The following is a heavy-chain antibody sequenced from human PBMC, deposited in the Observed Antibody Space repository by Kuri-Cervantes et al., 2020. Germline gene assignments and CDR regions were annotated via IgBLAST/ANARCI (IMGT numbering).Heavy chain of an antibody. CDR2: IYHSGST. Sequence: SETLSLTCAVSGYSISSGYYWGWIRQPPGKGLEWIGSIYHSGSTYYNPSLKSRVTISVDTSKNQFSLKLSSVTAADTAVYYCARVVPTYYYDSSGYSSHDAFDIWGQGTMVTVSS. D-gene: IGHD3-22*01. CDR3: ARVVPTYYYDSSGYSSHDAFDI. V-gene: IGHV4-38-2*01. J-gene: IGHJ3*02. CDR1: GYSISSGYY.